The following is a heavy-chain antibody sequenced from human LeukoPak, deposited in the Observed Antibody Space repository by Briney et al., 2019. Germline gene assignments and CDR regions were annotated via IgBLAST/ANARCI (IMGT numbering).Heavy chain of an antibody. J-gene: IGHJ6*02. D-gene: IGHD3-3*01. CDR2: IWYGGSNK. Sequence: GGSLRLSCAASGFTFSSYGMHWVRQAPGKGLEWVAVIWYGGSNKYYADSVKGRFTISRDNSKNTLYLQMNSLRAEDTAVYYFARGGIGRDNDFWSGYYRVYYYYGMDVWGQGTTVTVSS. CDR3: ARGGIGRDNDFWSGYYRVYYYYGMDV. CDR1: GFTFSSYG. V-gene: IGHV3-33*01.